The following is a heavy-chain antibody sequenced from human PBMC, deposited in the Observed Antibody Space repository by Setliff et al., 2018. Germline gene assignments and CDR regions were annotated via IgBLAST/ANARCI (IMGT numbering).Heavy chain of an antibody. CDR1: GASISGYY. CDR3: ARERTIFGILVISGWFDP. D-gene: IGHD3-3*01. J-gene: IGHJ5*02. V-gene: IGHV4-4*07. CDR2: VSASGST. Sequence: SETLSLTCTVSGASISGYYWTWIRQPAGKELEWIGRVSASGSTTYNPSLKSRVTMSVDTSRNQISLNLTSVTAADTAMYYCARERTIFGILVISGWFDPWGQGTVVTVAS.